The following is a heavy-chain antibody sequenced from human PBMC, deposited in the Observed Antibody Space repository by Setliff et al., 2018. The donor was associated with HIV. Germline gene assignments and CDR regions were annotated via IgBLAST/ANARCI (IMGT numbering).Heavy chain of an antibody. J-gene: IGHJ4*02. Sequence: SCAASGFSFSSHWMTWVRQAPGKGLEWVANIKQDGSETYYVDSVKGRFTVSKDNAKNSLYLQMNSLRPEDTAVYYCARHYNWKFDYWGQGTMVTVSS. CDR3: ARHYNWKFDY. V-gene: IGHV3-7*03. D-gene: IGHD1-20*01. CDR2: IKQDGSET. CDR1: GFSFSSHW.